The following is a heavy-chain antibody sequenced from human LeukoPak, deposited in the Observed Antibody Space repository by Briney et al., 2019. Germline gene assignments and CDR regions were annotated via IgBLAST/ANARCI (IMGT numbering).Heavy chain of an antibody. CDR2: IYPGDSDT. CDR3: ARQWAVAGTGTANFDY. Sequence: GESLKISCKGSGYSFTSYWIGWVRQTPGKGLEWMGIIYPGDSDTTYSPSFQGQVTISADKSISTAYLQWSSLKASDTAMYYCARQWAVAGTGTANFDYWGQGTLVTVSS. CDR1: GYSFTSYW. D-gene: IGHD6-19*01. J-gene: IGHJ4*02. V-gene: IGHV5-51*01.